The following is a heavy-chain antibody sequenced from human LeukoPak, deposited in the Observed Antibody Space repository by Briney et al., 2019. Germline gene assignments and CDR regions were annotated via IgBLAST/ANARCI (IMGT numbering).Heavy chain of an antibody. CDR1: GFTVSSNY. CDR3: ASEILGYDAFDI. CDR2: IHSGGST. D-gene: IGHD7-27*01. J-gene: IGHJ3*02. Sequence: GRSLRLSCAGSGFTVSSNYMSWVRQAPGKGLEWVSVIHSGGSTYYADSVRGRFTISRDNSKNTLSLQMNSLRAEDTAVYYCASEILGYDAFDIWGQGTMVTVSS. V-gene: IGHV3-66*01.